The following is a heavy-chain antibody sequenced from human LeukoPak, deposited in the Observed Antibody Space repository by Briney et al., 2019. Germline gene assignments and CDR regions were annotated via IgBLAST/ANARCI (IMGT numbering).Heavy chain of an antibody. D-gene: IGHD6-13*01. J-gene: IGHJ6*03. CDR3: ARDMGIAAARPLNMDV. CDR1: GFTFSSYS. V-gene: IGHV3-21*01. Sequence: GGSLRLSCAASGFTFSSYSMNWVRQAPGKGLGWVSSISSSSSYIYYTDSVKGRFTISRDNAKNSLYLQMNSLRAEDTAVYYCARDMGIAAARPLNMDVWGKGTTVTVSS. CDR2: ISSSSSYI.